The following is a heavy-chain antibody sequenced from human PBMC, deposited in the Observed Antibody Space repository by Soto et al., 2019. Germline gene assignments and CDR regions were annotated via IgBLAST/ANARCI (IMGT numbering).Heavy chain of an antibody. CDR1: GYTLTELS. V-gene: IGHV1-24*01. CDR3: ATDHRVALWGDYVVSWFDP. J-gene: IGHJ5*02. Sequence: ASVKVSCKVSGYTLTELSMHWVRQAPGKGLEWMGGFDPEDGETIYAQKFQGRVTMTEDTSTDTAYMELSSLRSEDTAVYYCATDHRVALWGDYVVSWFDPWGQGTLVTVSS. D-gene: IGHD4-17*01. CDR2: FDPEDGET.